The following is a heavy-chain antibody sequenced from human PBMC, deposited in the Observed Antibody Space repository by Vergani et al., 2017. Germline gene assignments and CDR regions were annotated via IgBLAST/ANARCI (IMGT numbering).Heavy chain of an antibody. CDR3: TRHVPCGDGACLHFDH. Sequence: EVQLVQSGAEVKKPGESLKISCQAFRYIFSNFWIGWVRQRPGRGLEWMGIIYPGDSEVKSNPTFRGQVIFSVDTSVNTAYLQWRSLQASDTAIYYCTRHVPCGDGACLHFDHWGQGTQVTVSS. V-gene: IGHV5-51*01. D-gene: IGHD2-21*01. CDR2: IYPGDSEV. CDR1: RYIFSNFW. J-gene: IGHJ4*02.